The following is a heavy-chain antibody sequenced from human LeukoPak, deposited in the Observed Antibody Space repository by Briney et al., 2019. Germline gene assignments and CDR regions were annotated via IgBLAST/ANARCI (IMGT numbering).Heavy chain of an antibody. J-gene: IGHJ4*02. Sequence: PSETLSLTCTVSGGSISSSSYYWGWIRQLPGKGLEWIGSIYYSGSTYYNPSLKSRVTISVDTSKNQFSLKLSSVTTADTAVYYCARGRQAAGRRGYSSGWYIDYWGQGTLVTVSS. CDR1: GGSISSSSYY. CDR3: ARGRQAAGRRGYSSGWYIDY. V-gene: IGHV4-39*07. D-gene: IGHD6-19*01. CDR2: IYYSGST.